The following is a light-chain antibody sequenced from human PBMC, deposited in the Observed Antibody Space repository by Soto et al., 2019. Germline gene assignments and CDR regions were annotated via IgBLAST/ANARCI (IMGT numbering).Light chain of an antibody. CDR2: DAS. J-gene: IGKJ3*01. CDR3: QHYDNWPFT. CDR1: QSVSSY. V-gene: IGKV3-11*01. Sequence: EVVLTQSPATLSLSPGERATLSCRASQSVSSYLAWYQQKPGQAPRLLIYDASNRATGIPARFSGSGSGTGFTLTITSLQSEDFAVYYCQHYDNWPFTFGPGTKVDI.